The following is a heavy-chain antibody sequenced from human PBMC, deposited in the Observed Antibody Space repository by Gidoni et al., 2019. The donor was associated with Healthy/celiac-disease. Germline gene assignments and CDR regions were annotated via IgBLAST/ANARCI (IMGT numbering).Heavy chain of an antibody. CDR3: ARVSSGVRPEEIVVVPHFDY. CDR2: ISSSSSTI. D-gene: IGHD3-22*01. V-gene: IGHV3-48*01. Sequence: EVQLVESGGGLVQPGGSMSPSCAASGSTFSSYSMNWVRQAPGKGMEWVSYISSSSSTIYYADSVKGRFTISRDNAKNSLYLQMNSLRAEDTAVYYCARVSSGVRPEEIVVVPHFDYWGQGTLVTVSS. CDR1: GSTFSSYS. J-gene: IGHJ4*02.